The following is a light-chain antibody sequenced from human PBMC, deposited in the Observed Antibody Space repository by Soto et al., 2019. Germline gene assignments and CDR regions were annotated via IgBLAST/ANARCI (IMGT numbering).Light chain of an antibody. V-gene: IGKV1-5*01. J-gene: IGKJ2*01. CDR1: QRISNW. CDR3: QQYNDYLYT. Sequence: DIQMTQSPSTLSASVGDRVSITCRASQRISNWLAWSQQKPGKAPHLLIWDASNLESGVPSRFSGSGSGTQFTLSMTSLQPDDFATYYCQQYNDYLYTFGQGTKLEIK. CDR2: DAS.